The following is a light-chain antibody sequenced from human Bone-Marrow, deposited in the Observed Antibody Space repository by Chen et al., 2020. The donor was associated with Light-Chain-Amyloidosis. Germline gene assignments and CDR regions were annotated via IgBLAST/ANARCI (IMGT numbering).Light chain of an antibody. Sequence: DIQMTQSPSTLSASVGDRVAITCRASQSISDWLAWYQQKPGKAPVLLIYKASDSAGGVPSRFSGSGSGTEFTLTISSLQPDDFATYYCQQYTSYPLTFGGGTKVEI. CDR2: KAS. CDR3: QQYTSYPLT. CDR1: QSISDW. J-gene: IGKJ4*01. V-gene: IGKV1-5*03.